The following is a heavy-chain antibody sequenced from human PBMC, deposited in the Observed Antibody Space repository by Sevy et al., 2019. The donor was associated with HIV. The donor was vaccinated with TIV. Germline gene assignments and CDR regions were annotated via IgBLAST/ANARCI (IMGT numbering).Heavy chain of an antibody. J-gene: IGHJ6*03. CDR2: ISGSGGST. Sequence: GGSLRLSCAASGFTFSSYAMSWVRQAPGKGLEWVSAISGSGGSTYYADSVKGRFTISRDNSKNTLYLQMNSLRAEDTAVYYCAKDAHDSSGYYYELYYYYYMDVWGKGTTVIVSS. V-gene: IGHV3-23*01. CDR1: GFTFSSYA. CDR3: AKDAHDSSGYYYELYYYYYMDV. D-gene: IGHD3-22*01.